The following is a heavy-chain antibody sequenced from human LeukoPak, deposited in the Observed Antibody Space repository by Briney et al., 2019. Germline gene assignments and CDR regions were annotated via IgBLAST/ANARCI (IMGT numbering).Heavy chain of an antibody. V-gene: IGHV3-30-3*01. J-gene: IGHJ4*02. CDR1: GFTFSSYA. Sequence: GGSLRLSCAASGFTFSSYAMHWVRQAPGKGLEWVAVISYDGSNKYYADSVKGRFTISRDNSKNTLYLQMNSLRAEDTAVYYCAKVPVVPAAIPYYFDYWGQGTLVTVSS. CDR3: AKVPVVPAAIPYYFDY. CDR2: ISYDGSNK. D-gene: IGHD2-2*02.